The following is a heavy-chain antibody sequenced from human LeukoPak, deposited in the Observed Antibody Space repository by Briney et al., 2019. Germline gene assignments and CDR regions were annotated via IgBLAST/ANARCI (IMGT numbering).Heavy chain of an antibody. CDR1: GFTFGHAW. J-gene: IGHJ4*02. CDR2: IKSKIDGGTT. CDR3: TTIRGFCSGRSCLGY. V-gene: IGHV3-15*01. D-gene: IGHD2-15*01. Sequence: PGGSLRLSCAVSGFTFGHAWMSWVRQAPGKGLEWVGRIKSKIDGGTTDYGAPVKGRFTISRDDSKNTLYLQMNSLKSEDTAVYYCTTIRGFCSGRSCLGYWGQGTLVTVSS.